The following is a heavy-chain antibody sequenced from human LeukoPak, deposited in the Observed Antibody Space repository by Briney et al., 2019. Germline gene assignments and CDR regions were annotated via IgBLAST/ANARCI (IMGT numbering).Heavy chain of an antibody. CDR2: IYSGGST. CDR1: GFTVSSNY. J-gene: IGHJ6*02. CDR3: ARAVVAAAGTHDYYYYGMDV. D-gene: IGHD6-13*01. V-gene: IGHV3-53*01. Sequence: GGSLRLSCAASGFTVSSNYMSWVRQAPGKGLEWVSVIYSGGSTYYADSVKGRFTISRDNSKNTLYLQMNSLRAEDTAVYYCARAVVAAAGTHDYYYYGMDVWGQGTTVTVSS.